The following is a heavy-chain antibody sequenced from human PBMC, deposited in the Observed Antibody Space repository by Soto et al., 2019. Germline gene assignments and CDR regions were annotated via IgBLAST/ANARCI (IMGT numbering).Heavy chain of an antibody. CDR3: ARLVLAAADRVK. J-gene: IGHJ4*02. D-gene: IGHD6-13*01. CDR2: IYYSGST. CDR1: GGSISSSSYY. V-gene: IGHV4-39*01. Sequence: KTSETLSLTCTVSGGSISSSSYYWGWIRQPPGKGLEWIGSIYYSGSTYYNPSLKSRVTISVDTSKNQFSLKLSSVTAADTAVYYCARLVLAAADRVKWGQGTLVTVSS.